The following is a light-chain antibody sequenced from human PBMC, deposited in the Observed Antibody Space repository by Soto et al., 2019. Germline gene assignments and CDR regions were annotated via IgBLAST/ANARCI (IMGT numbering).Light chain of an antibody. CDR2: RAS. V-gene: IGKV3-20*01. Sequence: EIVLTQSPDTLSLSPGERATLSCRASQSVSSSFLAWYHQKPGQAPRLLIYRASSRATGIPDRFNGSGSGTDFTLTISRLEPEDFAVYYCQQYESSPLTFGGGTKVEIK. J-gene: IGKJ4*01. CDR3: QQYESSPLT. CDR1: QSVSSSF.